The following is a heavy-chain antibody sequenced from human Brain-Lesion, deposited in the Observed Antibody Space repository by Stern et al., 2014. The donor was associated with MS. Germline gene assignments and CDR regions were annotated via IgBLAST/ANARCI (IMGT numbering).Heavy chain of an antibody. CDR3: ARSTVSAEYYFDY. J-gene: IGHJ4*02. D-gene: IGHD4-11*01. Sequence: VQLVESGPGLVKPSQTLSLTCTVSGGSINSGDYHWTWIRQPPGKGLEWIGFIPYSWTTYYKPSLQRRLTISVDTSKNQFSLKLRSVTAGDTAVYYCARSTVSAEYYFDYWGQGTLVTVSS. CDR1: GGSINSGDYH. V-gene: IGHV4-30-4*01. CDR2: IPYSWTT.